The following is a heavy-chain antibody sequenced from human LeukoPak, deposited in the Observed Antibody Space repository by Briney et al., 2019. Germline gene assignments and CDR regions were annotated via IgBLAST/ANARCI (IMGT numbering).Heavy chain of an antibody. CDR2: INSDGSST. Sequence: PGGSLRLSCAASGFTFSSYWMHWVRQAPGKGLVWVSRINSDGSSTSYADSVKGRFTISRDNAKNSLFLQMNSLRAEDTAVYYCARDLLAYCGGDCRGEPAFDIWGQGTMVTVSS. CDR3: ARDLLAYCGGDCRGEPAFDI. D-gene: IGHD2-21*02. V-gene: IGHV3-74*01. J-gene: IGHJ3*02. CDR1: GFTFSSYW.